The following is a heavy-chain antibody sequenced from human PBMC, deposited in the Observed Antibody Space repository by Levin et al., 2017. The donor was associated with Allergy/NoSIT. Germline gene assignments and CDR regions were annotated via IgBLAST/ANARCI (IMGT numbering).Heavy chain of an antibody. J-gene: IGHJ3*02. Sequence: GGSLRLSCAASGFTVSSNYMSWVRQAPGKGLEWVSVIYSGGSTYYADSVKGRFTISRDNSKNTLYLQMNSLRAEDTAVYYCARDNDSGYDLNAFDIWGQGTMVTVSS. V-gene: IGHV3-66*01. D-gene: IGHD5-12*01. CDR1: GFTVSSNY. CDR3: ARDNDSGYDLNAFDI. CDR2: IYSGGST.